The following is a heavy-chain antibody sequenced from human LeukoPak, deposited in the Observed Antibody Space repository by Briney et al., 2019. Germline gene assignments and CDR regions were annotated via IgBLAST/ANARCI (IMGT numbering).Heavy chain of an antibody. CDR1: GYSFTTYW. D-gene: IGHD5-12*01. V-gene: IGHV5-51*01. J-gene: IGHJ6*02. CDR2: IYPGNSDT. CDR3: ARGLRGAHYYYYYGMDV. Sequence: GESLKISCKGSGYSFTTYWIGWARQMPGKGLEWMGLIYPGNSDTRYSPSFQGQVTFSADKSISTAYLQWSSLKASDTAMYYCARGLRGAHYYYYYGMDVWGQGTTVTVSS.